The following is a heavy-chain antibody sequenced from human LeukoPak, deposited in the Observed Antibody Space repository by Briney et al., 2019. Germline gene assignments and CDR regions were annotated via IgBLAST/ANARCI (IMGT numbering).Heavy chain of an antibody. J-gene: IGHJ4*02. CDR2: INPNSGGT. V-gene: IGHV1-2*06. CDR1: GYTFTDYF. D-gene: IGHD5-18*01. Sequence: ASVKVSCKASGYTFTDYFMHWVRQAPGQGLEWMGRINPNSGGTHYAQKFQGRVTMTRDTSISTAYMELSGLRSDDTAVYYCARDPGYSSPRGDYWGQGTLVTVSS. CDR3: ARDPGYSSPRGDY.